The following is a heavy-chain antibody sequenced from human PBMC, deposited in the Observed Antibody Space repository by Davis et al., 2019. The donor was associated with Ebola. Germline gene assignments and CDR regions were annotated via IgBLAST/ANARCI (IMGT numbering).Heavy chain of an antibody. J-gene: IGHJ5*02. V-gene: IGHV3-48*02. Sequence: PGGSLRLSCAASGFTFSSYSMNWVRQAPGKGLEWVSYISSSSSTIYYADSVKGRFTISRDNAKNSLYLQMNSLRDEDTAVYYCARDLTTVTGDWFDPWGQGTLVTVSS. CDR1: GFTFSSYS. CDR3: ARDLTTVTGDWFDP. CDR2: ISSSSSTI. D-gene: IGHD4-17*01.